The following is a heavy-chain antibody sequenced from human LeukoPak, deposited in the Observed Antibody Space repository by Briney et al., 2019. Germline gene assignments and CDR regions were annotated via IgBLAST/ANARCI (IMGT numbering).Heavy chain of an antibody. CDR3: ARAGCSSTDCRLDD. CDR2: ISYDGINK. J-gene: IGHJ4*02. Sequence: SGGSLRLSCAASGFTFSSYAMQWVRQAPGRGLEWGAVISYDGINKYYADSVKGRFTISRDNSKNTLYLQMNSLRTEDTAVYYCARAGCSSTDCRLDDWGQGTLVSVSS. CDR1: GFTFSSYA. D-gene: IGHD2-2*01. V-gene: IGHV3-30*04.